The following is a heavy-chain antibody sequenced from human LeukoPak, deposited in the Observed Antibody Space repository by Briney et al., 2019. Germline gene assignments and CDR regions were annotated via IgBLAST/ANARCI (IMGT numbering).Heavy chain of an antibody. D-gene: IGHD5-18*01. CDR2: IYTSGST. J-gene: IGHJ6*02. Sequence: PSETLSLTRTVSLGSISSYYRSWIRQPAAKGLEWIGRIYTSGSTNYNPSLQSRVTMSVDTSKNQFSLKLGSVTAADTAVYYCAREWEGQIQLWSPYYYYGMDVWGQGTTVTVSS. CDR3: AREWEGQIQLWSPYYYYGMDV. CDR1: LGSISSYY. V-gene: IGHV4-4*07.